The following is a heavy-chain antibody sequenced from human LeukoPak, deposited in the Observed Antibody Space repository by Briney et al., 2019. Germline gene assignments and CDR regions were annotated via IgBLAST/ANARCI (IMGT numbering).Heavy chain of an antibody. D-gene: IGHD3-3*01. CDR3: AQAEKRESGHRFQH. CDR2: ISGTGGSA. V-gene: IGHV3-23*01. CDR1: GFTFNNYA. Sequence: GGSLRLSCAASGFTFNNYAMNWVRQGPGEGLEWVSAISGTGGSAYYADSVKGRFTISRDNSKNTLYLEMNSLRADDTAVYYRAQAEKRESGHRFQHWGQGILVTVSS. J-gene: IGHJ1*01.